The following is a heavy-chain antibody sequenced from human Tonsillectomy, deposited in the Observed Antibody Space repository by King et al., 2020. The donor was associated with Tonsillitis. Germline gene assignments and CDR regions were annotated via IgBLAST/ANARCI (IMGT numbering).Heavy chain of an antibody. CDR1: GFTFSSFG. Sequence: VQLVESGGGVVQPGRSLRLSCAASGFTFSSFGMHWVRQAPGKGLEWVAVISYDGSNKYYADSVKGRFTISSDNSKNTLYLQMNSLRAEDTAVYYCAKDLYYYDSSGYFDYWGQGTLVTVSS. V-gene: IGHV3-30*18. CDR3: AKDLYYYDSSGYFDY. CDR2: ISYDGSNK. D-gene: IGHD3-22*01. J-gene: IGHJ4*02.